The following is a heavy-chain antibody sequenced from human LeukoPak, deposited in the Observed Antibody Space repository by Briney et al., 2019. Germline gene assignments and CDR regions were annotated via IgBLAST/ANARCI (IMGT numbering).Heavy chain of an antibody. CDR1: GYTLTELS. J-gene: IGHJ4*02. CDR3: AREGIVVVPAAIQHFDY. Sequence: ASVKVSCKVSGYTLTELSMHWVRQAPGKGLEWMGGFDPEDGETIYAQKFQGRVTMTEDTSTDTAYMELSRLRSDDTAVYYCAREGIVVVPAAIQHFDYWGQGTLVTVSS. V-gene: IGHV1-24*01. CDR2: FDPEDGET. D-gene: IGHD2-2*02.